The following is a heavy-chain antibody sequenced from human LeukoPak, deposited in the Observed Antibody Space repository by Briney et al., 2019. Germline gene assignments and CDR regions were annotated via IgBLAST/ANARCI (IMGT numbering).Heavy chain of an antibody. Sequence: GASVKVSCKASGGTFSSYAISWVRQAPGQGLEWMGRIIPILGIANYAQKFQGRVTITADKSTSTAYMELSSLRSEDTAVYYCARAWRGRITSGFDPWGQGTLVTVSS. D-gene: IGHD3-3*01. J-gene: IGHJ5*02. CDR3: ARAWRGRITSGFDP. CDR1: GGTFSSYA. CDR2: IIPILGIA. V-gene: IGHV1-69*04.